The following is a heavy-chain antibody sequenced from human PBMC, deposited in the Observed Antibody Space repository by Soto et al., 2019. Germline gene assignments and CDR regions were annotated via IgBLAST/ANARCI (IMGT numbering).Heavy chain of an antibody. V-gene: IGHV1-3*01. Sequence: ASVKVSCKASGYTFTSYAMQWVRQAPGQRLEWMGWINAGNGNTKYSQKFQGRVTITRDTSASTAYMELSSLRSEDTAVYYCARVPYGDYATLNFDYWGQGTLVTVSS. CDR2: INAGNGNT. CDR3: ARVPYGDYATLNFDY. J-gene: IGHJ4*02. D-gene: IGHD4-17*01. CDR1: GYTFTSYA.